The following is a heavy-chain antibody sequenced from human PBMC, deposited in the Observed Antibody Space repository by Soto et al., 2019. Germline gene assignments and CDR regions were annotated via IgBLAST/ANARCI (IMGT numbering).Heavy chain of an antibody. Sequence: QVQLQESGPGLVKPSQTLSLTCTVSGGSISSGGYYWSWIRQHPGKGLEWIGYIYYSGSTYYNPSLKSRVTISVDTSNNQFSLKLSSVTAAHTAVYYCARVGGIAAAAPYYYYGMDVWGQGTTVTVSS. CDR2: IYYSGST. J-gene: IGHJ6*02. V-gene: IGHV4-31*03. CDR1: GGSISSGGYY. D-gene: IGHD6-13*01. CDR3: ARVGGIAAAAPYYYYGMDV.